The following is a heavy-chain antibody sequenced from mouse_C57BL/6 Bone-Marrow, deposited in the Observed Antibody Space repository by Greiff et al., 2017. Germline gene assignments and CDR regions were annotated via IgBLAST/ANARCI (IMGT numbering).Heavy chain of an antibody. V-gene: IGHV14-4*01. CDR3: TTGRGYGSFAY. CDR1: GFNIKDDY. Sequence: EVQRVESGAELVRPGASVKLSCTASGFNIKDDYMHWVKQRPEQGLEWIGWIDPENGDTEYASKFQGKATITADTSSNTAYLQLSSLTSEDTAVYYCTTGRGYGSFAYWGQGTLVTVSA. D-gene: IGHD2-2*01. CDR2: IDPENGDT. J-gene: IGHJ3*01.